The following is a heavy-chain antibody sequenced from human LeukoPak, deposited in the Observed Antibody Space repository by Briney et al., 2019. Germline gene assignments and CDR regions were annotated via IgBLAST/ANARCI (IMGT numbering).Heavy chain of an antibody. Sequence: SETLSLTCTVSGGSISSYYWSWIRQPPGKGLEWIGYIYYSGSTNYNPSLKSRVTISVDTSKNQFSLKLSSVTAADTAVYYCARGKRIAVAGRRGGYFDYCGQGTLVTVSS. J-gene: IGHJ4*02. V-gene: IGHV4-59*01. CDR3: ARGKRIAVAGRRGGYFDY. CDR2: IYYSGST. D-gene: IGHD6-19*01. CDR1: GGSISSYY.